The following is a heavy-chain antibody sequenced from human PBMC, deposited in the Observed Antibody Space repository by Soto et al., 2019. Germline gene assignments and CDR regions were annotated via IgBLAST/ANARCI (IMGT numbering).Heavy chain of an antibody. CDR2: IIPIFGTA. CDR1: GGTFSSYA. V-gene: IGHV1-69*13. D-gene: IGHD3-9*01. CDR3: ARDAESYDILTGYYPYYYYGMDV. J-gene: IGHJ6*02. Sequence: GASVKVSCKASGGTFSSYAISWVRQAPGQGLEWMGGIIPIFGTANYAQKFQGRVTITADESTSTAYMELSSLRSEDTAVYYCARDAESYDILTGYYPYYYYGMDVWGQGTTVTVSS.